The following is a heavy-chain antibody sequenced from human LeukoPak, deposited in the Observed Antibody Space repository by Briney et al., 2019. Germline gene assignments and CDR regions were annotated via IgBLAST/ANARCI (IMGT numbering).Heavy chain of an antibody. D-gene: IGHD5-12*01. CDR2: INPNSGGT. CDR1: GYTFTGYY. Sequence: ASVKVSCKASGYTFTGYYMHWVRQAPGQGLEWMGWINPNSGGTNYAQKVQGGVNMTRDTSISTAYMELSRLRSDDTAVYYCARDKKWLIDYWGQGTLVTVSS. V-gene: IGHV1-2*02. J-gene: IGHJ4*02. CDR3: ARDKKWLIDY.